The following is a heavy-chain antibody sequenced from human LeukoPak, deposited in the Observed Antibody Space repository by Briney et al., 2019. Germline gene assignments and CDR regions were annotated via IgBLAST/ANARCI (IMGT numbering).Heavy chain of an antibody. V-gene: IGHV3-23*01. CDR3: ATDPYNHYNTGEEFDY. J-gene: IGHJ4*02. CDR1: GFTVSSNY. Sequence: GGSLRLSCAASGFTVSSNYMSWVRQAPGKGLEWVSGINGGGGSTYYVDSVKGRFTISRDNSKNTLYLQMNSLRAEDTAVYYCATDPYNHYNTGEEFDYWGQGTLVTVSS. CDR2: INGGGGST. D-gene: IGHD2-8*02.